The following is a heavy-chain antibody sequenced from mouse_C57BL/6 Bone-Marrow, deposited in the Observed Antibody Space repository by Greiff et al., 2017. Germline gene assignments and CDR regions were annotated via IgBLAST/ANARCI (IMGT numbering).Heavy chain of an antibody. J-gene: IGHJ2*01. Sequence: HHPGAELVKPGASVKLSCKASGYTFTSYWMHWVKQRPGQGLEWIGMIHPNSGSTNYNEKFKSKATLTVDKSSSTAYMQLSSLTSEDSAVYYCARFGYYYGSSYFDYWGQGTTLTVSS. CDR3: ARFGYYYGSSYFDY. CDR2: IHPNSGST. CDR1: GYTFTSYW. V-gene: IGHV1-64*01. D-gene: IGHD1-1*01.